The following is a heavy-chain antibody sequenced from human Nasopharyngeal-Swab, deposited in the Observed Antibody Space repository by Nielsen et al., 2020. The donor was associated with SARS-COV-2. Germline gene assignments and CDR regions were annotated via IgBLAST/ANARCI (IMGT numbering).Heavy chain of an antibody. V-gene: IGHV1-3*01. D-gene: IGHD3-10*01. CDR3: ARDLGRYYGSGSVNWFDP. CDR1: GYTFTSYG. Sequence: ASVKVSCKASGYTFTSYGISWVRQAPGQRLEWMGWINAGNGNTKYSQKFQGRVTITRDTSASTAYMELSSLRSEDTAVYYCARDLGRYYGSGSVNWFDPWGQGTLVTVSS. J-gene: IGHJ5*02. CDR2: INAGNGNT.